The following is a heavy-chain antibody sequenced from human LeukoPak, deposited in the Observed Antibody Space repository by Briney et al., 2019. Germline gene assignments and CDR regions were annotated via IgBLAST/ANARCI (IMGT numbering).Heavy chain of an antibody. CDR2: IIPIFGTT. CDR1: GGTFSSYA. CDR3: ATHPDLGDLSFAD. V-gene: IGHV1-69*05. J-gene: IGHJ4*02. D-gene: IGHD3-16*02. Sequence: SVKVSCKATGGTFSSYALSWVRQAPGQGLEWMGRIIPIFGTTTYAQDFQGRLTITTDESTNTAHMELSSLTSEDTAVYYCATHPDLGDLSFADWGQGTLVTVSS.